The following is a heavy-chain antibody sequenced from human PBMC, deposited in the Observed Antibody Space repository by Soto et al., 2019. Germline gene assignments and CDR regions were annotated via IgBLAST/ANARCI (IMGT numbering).Heavy chain of an antibody. CDR1: GFTFSSYA. D-gene: IGHD6-13*01. CDR2: ISGSGGST. Sequence: GESLKISCAASGFTFSSYAMSWVRQAPGKGLEWVSAISGSGGSTYYADSVKGRFTISRDNSKNTLYLQMNSLRAEDTAVYYCAKEDSIAAAGTPYFDYWGQGTLVTVSS. V-gene: IGHV3-23*01. CDR3: AKEDSIAAAGTPYFDY. J-gene: IGHJ4*02.